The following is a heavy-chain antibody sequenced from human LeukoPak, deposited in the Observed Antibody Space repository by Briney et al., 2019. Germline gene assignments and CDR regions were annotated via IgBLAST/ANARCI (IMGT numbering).Heavy chain of an antibody. J-gene: IGHJ3*02. CDR1: GYTFTSYY. CDR3: AREVRELVVPPRGDAFDI. V-gene: IGHV1-46*01. CDR2: INPSGGST. Sequence: ASVKVSCKASGYTFTSYYMHWVRQAPGQGLEWMGIINPSGGSTSYAQKFQGRVTMTRDMSTSTVYMELSSLRSEDTAVYYCAREVRELVVPPRGDAFDICRQGTMVSVCS. D-gene: IGHD2-15*01.